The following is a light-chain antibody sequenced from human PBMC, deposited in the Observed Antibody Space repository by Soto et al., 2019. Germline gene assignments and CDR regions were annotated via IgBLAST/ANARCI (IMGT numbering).Light chain of an antibody. Sequence: DIQMTQSHSTLSASVGDRVAITCRSSQNIGDLLAWYQLKPGEAPKLLIYKASYLETGVPSRFSGSGSGTEFTFTISSLQPGDLATYYCQQYSACSVTFCQVTKVDIK. CDR2: KAS. CDR3: QQYSACSVT. CDR1: QNIGDL. J-gene: IGKJ1*01. V-gene: IGKV1-5*03.